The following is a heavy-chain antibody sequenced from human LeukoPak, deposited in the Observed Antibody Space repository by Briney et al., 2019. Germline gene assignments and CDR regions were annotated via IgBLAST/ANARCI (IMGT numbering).Heavy chain of an antibody. Sequence: GGSLRLSCAASGFTFSSYVMCWVSQAPGKGLEWVSGISGSGDSTSYADSVKGRFSVSRDNSKNTLYLQMNSLRAEDAALYYCASNISSGWYVDYWGPGTLVTVSS. D-gene: IGHD6-19*01. J-gene: IGHJ4*02. CDR1: GFTFSSYV. CDR3: ASNISSGWYVDY. CDR2: ISGSGDST. V-gene: IGHV3-23*01.